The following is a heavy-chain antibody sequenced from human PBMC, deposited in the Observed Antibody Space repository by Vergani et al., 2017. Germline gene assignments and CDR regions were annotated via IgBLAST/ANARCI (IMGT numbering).Heavy chain of an antibody. Sequence: QVQLQQWGAGLLKPSETLTLTCAVYGGSFSGYYWSWIRQLPGKGLQWIGEINHSRSTNYNPSLKNRVTISVDTSKNQFSLKLISVTAADRAVYYCARGGRRYNWNFNWFDPWGQGTLVTVSS. J-gene: IGHJ5*02. CDR1: GGSFSGYY. D-gene: IGHD1-7*01. V-gene: IGHV4-34*01. CDR3: ARGGRRYNWNFNWFDP. CDR2: INHSRST.